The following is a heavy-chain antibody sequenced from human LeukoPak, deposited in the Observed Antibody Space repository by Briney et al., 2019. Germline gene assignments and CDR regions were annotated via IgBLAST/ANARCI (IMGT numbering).Heavy chain of an antibody. CDR2: IYHSGST. Sequence: SQTLSLTCAVSGGSISSGGYSWSWIRQAPGKGLEWIGYIYHSGSTYYNPSLKSRVTISVDRSKNQFSLKLSSVTAADTAVYYCARGRGYSYGYGGYFDYWGQGTLVTVSS. CDR3: ARGRGYSYGYGGYFDY. CDR1: GGSISSGGYS. J-gene: IGHJ4*02. V-gene: IGHV4-30-2*01. D-gene: IGHD5-18*01.